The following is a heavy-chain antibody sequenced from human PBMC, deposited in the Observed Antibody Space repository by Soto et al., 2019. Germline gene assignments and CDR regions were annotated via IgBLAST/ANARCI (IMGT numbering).Heavy chain of an antibody. Sequence: GASVKVSCKASGYTFTSYAMHWVRQAPGQRLEWMGWISAGNGNTKYSQKFQGRVTITRDTSASTAYMELSSLRSEDTAVYYCARSLIITMVRGVTSSYYYYGMDVWGQGTTVTVSS. V-gene: IGHV1-3*01. J-gene: IGHJ6*02. D-gene: IGHD3-10*01. CDR1: GYTFTSYA. CDR3: ARSLIITMVRGVTSSYYYYGMDV. CDR2: ISAGNGNT.